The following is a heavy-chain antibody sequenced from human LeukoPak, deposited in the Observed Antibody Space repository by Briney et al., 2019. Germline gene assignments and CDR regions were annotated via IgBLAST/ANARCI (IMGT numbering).Heavy chain of an antibody. V-gene: IGHV4-59*01. D-gene: IGHD6-19*01. CDR2: IYDSGNT. CDR1: GGSISSYY. Sequence: SETLSLTCTVSGGSISSYYWSWIRQPPGKGLEWIGYIYDSGNTNNNPSLKSRVTISVDTSKNQFSLKLSSVTAADAAVYYCARFFRWLDYWGQGTLVTVSS. CDR3: ARFFRWLDY. J-gene: IGHJ4*02.